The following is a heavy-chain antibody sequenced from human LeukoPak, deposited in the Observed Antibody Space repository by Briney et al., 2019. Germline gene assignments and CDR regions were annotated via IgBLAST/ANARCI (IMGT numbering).Heavy chain of an antibody. CDR3: ARHRLTTTDYYDSIDI. CDR1: GFTFSSYPM. D-gene: IGHD3-22*01. J-gene: IGHJ3*02. Sequence: PGGSLRLSCAASGFTFSSYPMSWVRQPPGKELEWIGEIYHSGSTNYNPSLKSRVTISVDKSKNQFSLKLSSVTAADTAVYYCARHRLTTTDYYDSIDIWGQGTMVTVSS. CDR2: IYHSGST. V-gene: IGHV4-4*02.